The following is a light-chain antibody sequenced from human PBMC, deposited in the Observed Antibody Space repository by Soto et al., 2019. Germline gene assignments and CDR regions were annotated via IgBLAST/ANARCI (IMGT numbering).Light chain of an antibody. CDR3: SSYTPSSTLV. Sequence: QSALTQPASVSGSPGQSITISCTGTSSDVGGYNYVSWYQQHPGKAPELMIYDVSNRPSGVSNRFSGSKSGNTASLTISGLQAEDEADYYCSSYTPSSTLVFGTGTKVTVL. CDR1: SSDVGGYNY. CDR2: DVS. J-gene: IGLJ1*01. V-gene: IGLV2-14*03.